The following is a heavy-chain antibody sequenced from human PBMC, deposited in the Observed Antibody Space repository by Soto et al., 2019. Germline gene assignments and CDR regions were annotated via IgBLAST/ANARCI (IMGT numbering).Heavy chain of an antibody. CDR3: ARGGSSWSAEYYQH. CDR1: GHTFSNYG. CDR2: ISGYNGNT. D-gene: IGHD6-13*01. J-gene: IGHJ1*01. V-gene: IGHV1-18*01. Sequence: QVQLVQSGAEVKKPGASVKVSCKASGHTFSNYGISWVRQAPGQGPEWMGWISGYNGNTNYAQTLQGRVTMTTDTSTSTAYMELRSLRYDDTAVYYCARGGSSWSAEYYQHWGQGTLVIVSS.